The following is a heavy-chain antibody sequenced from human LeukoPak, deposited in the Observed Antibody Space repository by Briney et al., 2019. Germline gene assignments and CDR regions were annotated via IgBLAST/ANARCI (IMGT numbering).Heavy chain of an antibody. Sequence: ASVKVSCKASGYTFTSYGISWVRQAPGRGLEWMGWISAYNGNTNYAQKLQGRVTMTTDTSTSTAYMELRSLRSDDTAVYYCARARITMVRGVITHYYYYGMDVWGQGTTVTVSS. CDR3: ARARITMVRGVITHYYYYGMDV. CDR2: ISAYNGNT. CDR1: GYTFTSYG. J-gene: IGHJ6*02. D-gene: IGHD3-10*01. V-gene: IGHV1-18*01.